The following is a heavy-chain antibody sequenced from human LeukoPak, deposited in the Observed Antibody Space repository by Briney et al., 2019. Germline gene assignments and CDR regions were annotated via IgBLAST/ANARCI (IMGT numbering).Heavy chain of an antibody. Sequence: GGSLRLSCAASGFTVSSNYMSWVRRAPGKGLEGVSVIYSGGSTDYADSVKGRFAISRDNSKSMPYLQLNSLRAEDTAVYYCARVDYGSGSYFDYWGQGTLVTVSS. CDR3: ARVDYGSGSYFDY. V-gene: IGHV3-53*05. CDR1: GFTVSSNY. D-gene: IGHD3-10*01. CDR2: IYSGGST. J-gene: IGHJ4*02.